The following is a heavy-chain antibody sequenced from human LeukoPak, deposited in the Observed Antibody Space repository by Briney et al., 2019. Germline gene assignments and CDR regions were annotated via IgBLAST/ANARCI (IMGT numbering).Heavy chain of an antibody. Sequence: ASVKVSCKASGYTFTNPGISWVRHAPGQGLEWMGWISPYNVNTKYAQKLQGRVTMTTDTSTSTAYMELRSLRSDDTAVYYCARGGQVENWGQGTLVTVSS. J-gene: IGHJ4*02. V-gene: IGHV1-18*01. CDR2: ISPYNVNT. CDR3: ARGGQVEN. CDR1: GYTFTNPG.